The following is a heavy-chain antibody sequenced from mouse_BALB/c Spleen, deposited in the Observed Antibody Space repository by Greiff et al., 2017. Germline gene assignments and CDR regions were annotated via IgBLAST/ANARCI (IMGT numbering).Heavy chain of an antibody. CDR3: ASRSSYDAMDY. Sequence: QVQLQQSGAELAKPGASVKMSCTASGYTFTSYWMHWVKQRPGQGLEWIGYINPSTGYTEYNQKFKDKATLTADKSSSTAYMQLSSLTSEDSAVYYCASRSSYDAMDYWGQGTSVTVSS. D-gene: IGHD1-1*01. V-gene: IGHV1-7*01. J-gene: IGHJ4*01. CDR2: INPSTGYT. CDR1: GYTFTSYW.